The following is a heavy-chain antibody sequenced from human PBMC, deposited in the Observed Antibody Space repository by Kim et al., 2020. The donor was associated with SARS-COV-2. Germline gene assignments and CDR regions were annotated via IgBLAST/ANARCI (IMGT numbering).Heavy chain of an antibody. D-gene: IGHD1-26*01. CDR2: SYI. CDR3: ARETGATDY. V-gene: IGHV3-21*01. Sequence: SYISYADSVKGRFTISRDNAKNSLYLQMNSLRAEDTAVYYCARETGATDYWGQGTLVTVSS. J-gene: IGHJ4*02.